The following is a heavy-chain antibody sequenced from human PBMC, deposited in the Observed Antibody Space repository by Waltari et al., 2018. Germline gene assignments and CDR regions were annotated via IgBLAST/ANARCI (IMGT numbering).Heavy chain of an antibody. Sequence: QVQLVQSGAEVKKPGSSVKVSCKASGGTFSSYAISWVRQAPGQGREWMGGIIPIFGTANYAQKFQGRVTITTDESTSTAYMELSSLRSEDTAVYYCARGLVVVAATRNYYYYYGMDVWGQGTTVTVSS. CDR3: ARGLVVVAATRNYYYYYGMDV. D-gene: IGHD2-15*01. CDR1: GGTFSSYA. V-gene: IGHV1-69*05. J-gene: IGHJ6*02. CDR2: IIPIFGTA.